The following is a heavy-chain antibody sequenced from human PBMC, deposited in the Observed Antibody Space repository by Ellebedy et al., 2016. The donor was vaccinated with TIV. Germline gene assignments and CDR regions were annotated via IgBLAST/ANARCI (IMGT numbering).Heavy chain of an antibody. J-gene: IGHJ4*02. CDR2: ISGSAAST. V-gene: IGHV3-23*01. CDR3: AKATDPYCGGDCYYDY. CDR1: GFTFSNYA. D-gene: IGHD2-21*02. Sequence: GGSLRLSCAASGFTFSNYAMSWVRQAPGKGLEWVSAISGSAASTYYAYSVKGRFTISRDNSKNTLYLQMNSLRAGDTALYYCAKATDPYCGGDCYYDYWGQGTLVAVSS.